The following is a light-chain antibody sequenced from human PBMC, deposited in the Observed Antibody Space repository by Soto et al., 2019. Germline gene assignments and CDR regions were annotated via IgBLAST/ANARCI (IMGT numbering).Light chain of an antibody. CDR2: DAS. V-gene: IGKV3-11*01. CDR1: QSVSSY. Sequence: EIVLTQSPATLSLSPGERATLSCRASQSVSSYLAWYQQKPGQAPRLLIYDASNRATGIPARFSGSGSGTDFTLTISSLEPEDFVVYYCQQRSNLPPFTFGPGTKVDIK. J-gene: IGKJ3*01. CDR3: QQRSNLPPFT.